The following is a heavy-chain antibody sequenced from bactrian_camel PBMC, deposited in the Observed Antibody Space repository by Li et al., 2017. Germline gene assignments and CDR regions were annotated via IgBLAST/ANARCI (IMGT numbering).Heavy chain of an antibody. J-gene: IGHJ6*01. D-gene: IGHD6*01. CDR2: IDDQGRT. CDR3: AAVRYGGSWYPLCRARSADFGY. V-gene: IGHV3S60*01. CDR1: VSSANDYC. Sequence: QLVESGGGSVQAGGSLRLSCAVSVSSANDYCLGWFRQASGKEREGIAFIDDQGRTDYEDSVKGRFTISADSGPLTVYLQMNSLKPEDTAMYYCAAVRYGGSWYPLCRARSADFGYWGQGTQVTVS.